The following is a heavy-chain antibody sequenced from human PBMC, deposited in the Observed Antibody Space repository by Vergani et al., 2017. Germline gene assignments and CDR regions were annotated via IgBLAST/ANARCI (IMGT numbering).Heavy chain of an antibody. CDR1: GFTFSSYA. J-gene: IGHJ4*02. CDR3: ARETYYDFWGGYYRGHHPGH. V-gene: IGHV3-23*01. D-gene: IGHD3-3*01. CDR2: ISGSGGST. Sequence: EVQLLESGGGLVQPGGSLRLSCAASGFTFSSYAMSWVRQAPGKGLEWVSAISGSGGSTYYADSVKGRFTISRDNAKNSLYLQMNSLRAEDTAVYDCARETYYDFWGGYYRGHHPGHWGQGTLVTVSS.